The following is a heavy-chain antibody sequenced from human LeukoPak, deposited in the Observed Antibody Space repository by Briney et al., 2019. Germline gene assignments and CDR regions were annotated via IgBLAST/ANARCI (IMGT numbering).Heavy chain of an antibody. J-gene: IGHJ4*02. CDR1: GFTFSNYA. D-gene: IGHD2-8*02. CDR3: AKDPGDCTGGVYYRYFDY. CDR2: ISGGGGST. V-gene: IGHV3-23*01. Sequence: GGSLRLSCAASGFTFSNYAMSWVRQAPGKGLEWVSAISGGGGSTFYADSVKGRFTISRDNSKNTPYLQMNSLRAEDTAVYYCAKDPGDCTGGVYYRYFDYWGQGTLVTVSS.